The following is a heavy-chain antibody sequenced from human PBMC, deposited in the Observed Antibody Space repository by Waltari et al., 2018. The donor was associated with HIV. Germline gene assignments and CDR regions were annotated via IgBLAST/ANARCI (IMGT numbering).Heavy chain of an antibody. Sequence: QVQLQESGPGLVKPSETLSLTCTVSGGSISSYYWSWIRQPPGKGLEWIGYIYYSGSTNYNPSLKSRVTISVDTSKNQFSLKLSSVTAADTAVYYCARDRGYYGSGSRDRYYYYGMDVWGQGTTVTVSS. CDR3: ARDRGYYGSGSRDRYYYYGMDV. D-gene: IGHD3-10*01. CDR2: IYYSGST. V-gene: IGHV4-59*01. J-gene: IGHJ6*02. CDR1: GGSISSYY.